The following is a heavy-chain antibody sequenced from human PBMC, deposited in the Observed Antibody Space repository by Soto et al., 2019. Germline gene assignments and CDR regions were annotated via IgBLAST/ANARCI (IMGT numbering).Heavy chain of an antibody. CDR2: IIPIFGTA. J-gene: IGHJ6*02. CDR3: ARVIEYCSGGRCHPLEYYYYCMDV. Sequence: QVQLVQSGAEVKKPGSSVKVSCKASGGTFSSYAISWVRQAPGQGLEWMGGIIPIFGTANYAQKFQGRVTSTADESTSTAYMELSSLRSEDMAVYYCARVIEYCSGGRCHPLEYYYYCMDVWGQGTTVTVSS. V-gene: IGHV1-69*01. D-gene: IGHD2-15*01. CDR1: GGTFSSYA.